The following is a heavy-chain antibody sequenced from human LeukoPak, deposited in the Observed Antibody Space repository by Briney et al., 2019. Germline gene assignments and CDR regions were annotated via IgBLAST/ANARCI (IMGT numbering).Heavy chain of an antibody. Sequence: GGSLRLSCAASGFTVSSNYMSWVRQAPGKGLEWVSVIYSGGSTYYADSVKGRLTISRDNSKNTLYLQMDSLRAEDTAVYYCARDRSTGISPNYYYYGMDVWGQGTTVTVSS. D-gene: IGHD6-13*01. J-gene: IGHJ6*02. CDR2: IYSGGST. CDR1: GFTVSSNY. CDR3: ARDRSTGISPNYYYYGMDV. V-gene: IGHV3-66*01.